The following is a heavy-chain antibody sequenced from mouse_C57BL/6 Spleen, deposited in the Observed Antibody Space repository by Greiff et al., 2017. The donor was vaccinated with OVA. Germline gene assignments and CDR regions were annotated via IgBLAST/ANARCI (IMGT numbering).Heavy chain of an antibody. D-gene: IGHD2-4*01. V-gene: IGHV1-15*01. CDR2: IDPETGGT. Sequence: VQGVESGAELVRPGASVTLSCKASGYTFTDYEMHWVKQTPVHGLEWIGAIDPETGGTAYNQKFKGKAILTADKSSSTAYMELRSLTSEDSAVYYCTTPYDYGFAYWGQGTLVTVSA. CDR3: TTPYDYGFAY. J-gene: IGHJ3*01. CDR1: GYTFTDYE.